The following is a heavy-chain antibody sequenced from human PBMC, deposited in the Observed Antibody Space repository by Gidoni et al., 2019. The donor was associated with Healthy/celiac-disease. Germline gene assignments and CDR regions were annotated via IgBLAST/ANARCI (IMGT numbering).Heavy chain of an antibody. V-gene: IGHV4-39*01. CDR3: ARLRTTVIQRLYFQH. D-gene: IGHD4-17*01. J-gene: IGHJ1*01. CDR1: GGSISSSSYY. CDR2: IYYSGST. Sequence: QLQLQESGPGLVKPSETLSRTCTVSGGSISSSSYYWGWIRQPPGKGLEWIGSIYYSGSTYSNPSLKSLVTISVDTSKNQFSLKLSSVTAAATAVYYCARLRTTVIQRLYFQHWGQGTLVTVSS.